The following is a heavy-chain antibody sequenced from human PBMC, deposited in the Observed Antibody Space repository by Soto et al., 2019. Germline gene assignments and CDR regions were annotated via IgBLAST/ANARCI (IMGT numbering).Heavy chain of an antibody. CDR3: ARRAETNGWNGFGADKYYFDF. CDR2: MNPNTGNS. Sequence: ASVKVSCKASGYTFTSYDIYWVRQATGQGLEWMGWMNPNTGNSGYAQKFQGRVTVTSDTSINTVHMELSSLRSEDTAVYYCARRAETNGWNGFGADKYYFDFWGQGALVTVSS. D-gene: IGHD1-1*01. V-gene: IGHV1-8*01. CDR1: GYTFTSYD. J-gene: IGHJ4*02.